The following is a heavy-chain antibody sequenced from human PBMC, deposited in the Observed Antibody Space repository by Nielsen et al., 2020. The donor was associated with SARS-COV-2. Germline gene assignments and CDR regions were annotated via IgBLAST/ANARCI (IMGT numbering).Heavy chain of an antibody. J-gene: IGHJ6*02. CDR2: IYYSGST. CDR3: ARAEWLLPYYYYYGMDV. CDR1: GGSISSSSYY. V-gene: IGHV4-39*01. D-gene: IGHD3-22*01. Sequence: SETLSLTCTVSGGSISSSSYYWGWIRQPPGKGLEWIGSIYYSGSTYYNPSLKRRVTITVDTSKNQFSLKLSSVTAADTAVYYCARAEWLLPYYYYYGMDVWGQGTTVTVSS.